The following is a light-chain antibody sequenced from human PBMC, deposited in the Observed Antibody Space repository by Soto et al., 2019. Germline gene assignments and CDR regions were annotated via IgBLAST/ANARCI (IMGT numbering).Light chain of an antibody. Sequence: EIVLTQSPGTLSLSPGERATLSCRASQSVFNNYVAWYQQKPGQSPRLLIYGASARATGIPDRFSGGGSGTDFTLTISRLEPEDSAVFYCQHYGTSHPITFGQGTRLDIK. V-gene: IGKV3-20*01. CDR3: QHYGTSHPIT. CDR2: GAS. CDR1: QSVFNNY. J-gene: IGKJ5*01.